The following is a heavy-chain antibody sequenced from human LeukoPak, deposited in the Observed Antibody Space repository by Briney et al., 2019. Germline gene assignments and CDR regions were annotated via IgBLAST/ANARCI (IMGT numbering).Heavy chain of an antibody. CDR1: GFIVSSYY. CDR3: ARSYSNHLFGMDV. Sequence: GGSLRLSCAASGFIVSSYYMTWVRQAPGKGLEWVSVIYSGGSTYYADSVKGRVPISRDNSKNTVFLQMNSVRAEDTAVYYCARSYSNHLFGMDVWGQGTTVTVSS. D-gene: IGHD4-11*01. V-gene: IGHV3-66*01. J-gene: IGHJ6*02. CDR2: IYSGGST.